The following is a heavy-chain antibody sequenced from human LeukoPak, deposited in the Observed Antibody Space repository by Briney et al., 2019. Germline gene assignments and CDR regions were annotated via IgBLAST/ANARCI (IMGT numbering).Heavy chain of an antibody. V-gene: IGHV4-4*07. CDR1: GGSISTYY. CDR2: IHTSGNS. J-gene: IGHJ4*02. CDR3: AREGSATARPFVSNDY. Sequence: NPSETLSLTCTVSGGSISTYYWSWIRQPAGKGLEWIGRIHTSGNSDYNPSLKSRVTMSVDTPKNQFSLKVRSVTAADTAVYYCAREGSATARPFVSNDYWGQGTLVTVSS. D-gene: IGHD6-6*01.